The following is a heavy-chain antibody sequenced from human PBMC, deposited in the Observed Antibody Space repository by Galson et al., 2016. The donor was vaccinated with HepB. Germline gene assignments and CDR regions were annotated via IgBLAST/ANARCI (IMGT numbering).Heavy chain of an antibody. CDR2: IWYDGSEE. CDR1: GFTFRSYG. J-gene: IGHJ4*02. D-gene: IGHD4/OR15-4a*01. Sequence: SLRLSCAASGFTFRSYGMHWVRQAPGKGLEWVAVIWYDGSEEYYSDSVKGRFTVSRDNSKNTLYLQLNSLRAEDTAVYYCARDRSGANTVVDSWGQGTLVTVSS. CDR3: ARDRSGANTVVDS. V-gene: IGHV3-33*01.